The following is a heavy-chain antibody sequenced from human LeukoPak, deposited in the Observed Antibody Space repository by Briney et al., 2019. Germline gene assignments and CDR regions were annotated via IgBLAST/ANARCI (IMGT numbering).Heavy chain of an antibody. CDR3: AKDLYYYDSSGYFEY. D-gene: IGHD3-22*01. CDR1: GFTFSSYA. J-gene: IGHJ4*02. V-gene: IGHV3-23*01. Sequence: PGGSLRLSCAASGFTFSSYAMSWVRQAPGKGLEWVSAISGSGGSTYYADSVKGRFTISRDNSKNTLYLQMNSLRAEDTAVYYCAKDLYYYDSSGYFEYWGQGTLVTVSS. CDR2: ISGSGGST.